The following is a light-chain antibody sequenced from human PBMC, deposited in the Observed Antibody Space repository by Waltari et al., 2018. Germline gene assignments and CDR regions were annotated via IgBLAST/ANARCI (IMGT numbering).Light chain of an antibody. J-gene: IGKJ2*01. CDR2: EAS. CDR1: QGVNSR. CDR3: QQSASYPHT. V-gene: IGKV1-13*02. Sequence: AIQLTQSPSSLSASVGRGVTITCRASQGVNSRLGWVQQKIGQPPRHLIYEASKLDSGVARRFRGSGSGTEFTLTINSLLPEDFATYYCQQSASYPHTFGQGTKVEI.